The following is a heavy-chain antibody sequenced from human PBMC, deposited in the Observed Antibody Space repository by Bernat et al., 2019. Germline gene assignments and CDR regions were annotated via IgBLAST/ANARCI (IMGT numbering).Heavy chain of an antibody. D-gene: IGHD3-22*01. Sequence: QVQLVESGGGVVQPGRSLRLSCVASGFTFSSYGMHWVRQAPGKGLEWVAVISYDGSNKYYADSVKGRFTISRDNSKNTLYLQMNSLRAEDTAVYYCAKDRSIVVVITEYYFDYWGQGTLVTVSS. V-gene: IGHV3-30*18. CDR3: AKDRSIVVVITEYYFDY. CDR1: GFTFSSYG. CDR2: ISYDGSNK. J-gene: IGHJ4*02.